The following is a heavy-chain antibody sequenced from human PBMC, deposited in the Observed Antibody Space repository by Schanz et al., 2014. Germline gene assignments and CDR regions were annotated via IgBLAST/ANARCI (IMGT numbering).Heavy chain of an antibody. CDR1: GFIFSSYG. V-gene: IGHV3-30*02. J-gene: IGHJ4*02. Sequence: QVQLVESGGGVVQPGRSLRLSCAASGFIFSSYGLHWVRQAPGKGLEWVAFIWYDGSNKYYADSVKGRFTISRDNSKNTLYLHMNTLRSEDTAVYYCAKDSTHIDIVLMPTAIDYWGQGTLGTVSS. CDR3: AKDSTHIDIVLMPTAIDY. CDR2: IWYDGSNK. D-gene: IGHD2-8*01.